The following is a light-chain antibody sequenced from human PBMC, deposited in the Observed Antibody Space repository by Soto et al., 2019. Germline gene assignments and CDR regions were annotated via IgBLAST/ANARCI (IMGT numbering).Light chain of an antibody. Sequence: IVLTQSPATLSLSPGERATLSCRATPTVSTYLSWYQHKPGQAPRLLIYGASNRAAGIPARFSGSGSGTDFTVTISSLEAEDSAVYYCQQRCNWLTFGGGTNLEI. V-gene: IGKV3-11*01. CDR2: GAS. CDR3: QQRCNWLT. CDR1: PTVSTY. J-gene: IGKJ4*01.